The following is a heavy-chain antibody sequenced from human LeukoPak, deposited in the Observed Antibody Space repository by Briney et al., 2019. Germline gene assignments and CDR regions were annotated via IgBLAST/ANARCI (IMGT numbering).Heavy chain of an antibody. CDR3: AKDPETYSSRWFDS. Sequence: GGSLRLSCAASGFTFSNYAMSWVRQAPRKGLEWVSSLSDNGGSPYYADSLKGRFTISRDNYKNTLHLHLNSLRVEDTAVYYCAKDPETYSSRWFDSWGQGTLVTVSS. D-gene: IGHD2-21*01. CDR2: LSDNGGSP. V-gene: IGHV3-23*01. CDR1: GFTFSNYA. J-gene: IGHJ5*01.